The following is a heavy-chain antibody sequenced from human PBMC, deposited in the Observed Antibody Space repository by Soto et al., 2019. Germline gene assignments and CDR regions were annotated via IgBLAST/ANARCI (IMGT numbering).Heavy chain of an antibody. CDR2: ISSASSET. J-gene: IGHJ4*02. V-gene: IGHV3-21*01. Sequence: GGTLRLSCEASGFSLSRVSMNWVRQFPGKGLEWVASISSASSETWYADSVKGRFIISRDNAQNSLFLQMNTLRPEDSAIYYCARVAYWGPGTQVTVSS. CDR3: ARVAY. CDR1: GFSLSRVS.